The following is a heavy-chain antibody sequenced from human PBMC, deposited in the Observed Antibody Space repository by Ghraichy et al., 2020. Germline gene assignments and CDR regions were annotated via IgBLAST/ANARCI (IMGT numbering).Heavy chain of an antibody. CDR2: IYYSGST. CDR3: ARQWVVRGVIKAYQTDPFDY. D-gene: IGHD3-10*01. V-gene: IGHV4-39*01. CDR1: GGSISSSSYY. Sequence: SETLSLTCTVSGGSISSSSYYWGWIRQPPGKGLEWIGSIYYSGSTYYNPSLKSRVTISVDTSKNQFSLKLSSVTAADTAVYYCARQWVVRGVIKAYQTDPFDYWGQGTLVTVSS. J-gene: IGHJ4*02.